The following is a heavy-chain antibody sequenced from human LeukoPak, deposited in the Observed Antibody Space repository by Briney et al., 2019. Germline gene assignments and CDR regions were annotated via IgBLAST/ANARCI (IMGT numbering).Heavy chain of an antibody. D-gene: IGHD1-1*01. CDR1: GFSFSVYW. CDR3: VRDFMYNTPCTGC. J-gene: IGHJ4*02. Sequence: GGSLRLSCAASGFSFSVYWMHWVRQAPGKGPVWVSRIKTDGSITDYADFVKGRFTISRDNAKNTLYLQMNSLRAKDTAVYYCVRDFMYNTPCTGCWGQETLVTVSS. V-gene: IGHV3-74*01. CDR2: IKTDGSIT.